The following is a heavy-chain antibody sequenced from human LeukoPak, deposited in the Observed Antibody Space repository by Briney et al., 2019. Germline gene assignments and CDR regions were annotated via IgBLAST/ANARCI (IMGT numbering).Heavy chain of an antibody. CDR3: ARHYRRRELLEDGYSYFDY. CDR1: GGSISSYY. CDR2: IYTSGST. Sequence: PSETLSLTCTVSGGSISSYYWSWIRQPPGQGLEWIGYIYTSGSTNYNPSLKSRVTISVDTSKNQFSLKLSSVTAADTAVYYCARHYRRRELLEDGYSYFDYWGQGTLVTVSS. J-gene: IGHJ4*02. D-gene: IGHD5-24*01. V-gene: IGHV4-4*09.